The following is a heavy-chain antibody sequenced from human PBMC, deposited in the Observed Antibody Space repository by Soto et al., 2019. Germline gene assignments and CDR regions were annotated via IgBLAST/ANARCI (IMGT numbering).Heavy chain of an antibody. CDR2: IIPIFGTA. D-gene: IGHD4-4*01. CDR1: GGTFSSYA. J-gene: IGHJ6*02. CDR3: ARDWVRNYLPRGHFYYGMDV. V-gene: IGHV1-69*13. Sequence: ASVKVSCKASGGTFSSYAISWVRQAPGQGLEWMGGIIPIFGTANYAQKFQGRVTITADESTSTAYMELSSLRSEDTAVYYCARDWVRNYLPRGHFYYGMDVWGQGTTVTVSS.